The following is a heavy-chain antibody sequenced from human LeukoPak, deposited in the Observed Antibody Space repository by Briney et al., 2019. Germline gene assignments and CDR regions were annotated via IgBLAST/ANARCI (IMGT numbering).Heavy chain of an antibody. CDR2: IIPIFGTA. V-gene: IGHV1-69*05. Sequence: AASVKVSCKASGGTFSSYAISWVRQAPGQGLEWMGGIIPIFGTANHAQKFQGRVTITTDESTSTAYMELSSLRSDDTAVYYCAREPTVTLGGDYWGQGTLVTVSS. D-gene: IGHD4-11*01. CDR1: GGTFSSYA. CDR3: AREPTVTLGGDY. J-gene: IGHJ4*02.